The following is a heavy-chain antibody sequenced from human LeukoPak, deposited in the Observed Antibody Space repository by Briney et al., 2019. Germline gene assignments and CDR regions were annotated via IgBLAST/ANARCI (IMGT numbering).Heavy chain of an antibody. D-gene: IGHD5-24*01. J-gene: IGHJ3*02. Sequence: SETLSLTCTVSGGSISSYYWNWIRQPPGKGLEWIGYIYYSGSTNYNPSLKSRVTISVDTSKNQFSLKLSSVTAADTAVYYCSGRLWRRDGYNLSAFDIWGQGTMVTVSS. CDR1: GGSISSYY. V-gene: IGHV4-59*01. CDR3: SGRLWRRDGYNLSAFDI. CDR2: IYYSGST.